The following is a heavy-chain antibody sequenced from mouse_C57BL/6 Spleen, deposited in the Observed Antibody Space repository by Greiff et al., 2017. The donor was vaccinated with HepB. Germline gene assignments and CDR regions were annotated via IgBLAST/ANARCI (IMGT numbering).Heavy chain of an antibody. V-gene: IGHV1-69*01. Sequence: VQLQQSGAELVMPGASVKLSCKASGYTFTSYWMHWVKQRPGQGLEWIGEIDPSDSYTNYNQKFKGKSTLTVDKSSSTAYMQLSSLTSEDSAVYYCARRTTVVAPYAMDYWGQGTSVTVSS. D-gene: IGHD1-1*01. CDR1: GYTFTSYW. J-gene: IGHJ4*01. CDR2: IDPSDSYT. CDR3: ARRTTVVAPYAMDY.